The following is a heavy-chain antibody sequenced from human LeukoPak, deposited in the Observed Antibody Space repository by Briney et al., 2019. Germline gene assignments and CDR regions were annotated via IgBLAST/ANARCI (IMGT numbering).Heavy chain of an antibody. D-gene: IGHD5-12*01. CDR1: GGSFSGYY. V-gene: IGHV4-34*01. J-gene: IGHJ3*02. CDR3: ARGGYSGLTI. Sequence: SETLSLTCAVYGGSFSGYYWSWIRRPPGKGLEWIGEINHSGSTNYNPSLKSRVTISVDTSKNQFSLKLSSVTAADTAVYYCARGGYSGLTIWGQGTMVTVSS. CDR2: INHSGST.